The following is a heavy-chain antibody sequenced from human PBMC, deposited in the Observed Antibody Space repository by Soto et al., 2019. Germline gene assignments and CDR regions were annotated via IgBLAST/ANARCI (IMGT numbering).Heavy chain of an antibody. CDR1: GGSISSSSYY. V-gene: IGHV4-39*01. D-gene: IGHD1-26*01. CDR3: ARLDYYTAIDY. CDR2: IYYSGST. J-gene: IGHJ4*02. Sequence: SETLSLTCTVSGGSISSSSYYWGWIRQPPGKGLEWIGSIYYSGSTYYNPSLKSRVTISVDTSKNQFSLKLSSVTAADTAVYYCARLDYYTAIDYWGQGTLVTVSS.